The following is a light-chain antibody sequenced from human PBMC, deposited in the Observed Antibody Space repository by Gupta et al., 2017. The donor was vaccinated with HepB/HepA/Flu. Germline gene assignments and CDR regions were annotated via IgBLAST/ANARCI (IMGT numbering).Light chain of an antibody. J-gene: IGKJ2*01. CDR2: KAS. V-gene: IGKV1-5*03. Sequence: DIHMSHSSSTLSASVGDRVTIPCRASQSISSWLAWYQQKPWKAPKLLIYKASSLESGVPSRFSGSGSGTEFTLTISSLQPDDFATYYCQQYNSYSPGYTFGQGTKLEIK. CDR3: QQYNSYSPGYT. CDR1: QSISSW.